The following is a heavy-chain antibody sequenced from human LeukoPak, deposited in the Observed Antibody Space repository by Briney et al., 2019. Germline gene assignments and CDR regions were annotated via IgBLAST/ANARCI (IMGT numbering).Heavy chain of an antibody. J-gene: IGHJ6*03. D-gene: IGHD3-10*01. CDR2: INHSGST. CDR1: GGSFSGYY. CDR3: ARLRLLWFGELLTYYYYYMDV. V-gene: IGHV4-34*01. Sequence: SETLSLTCAVYGGSFSGYYWSWIRQPPGKGLEWIGEINHSGSTNYNPSLKSRVTISVDTSKNQFSLKLSSVTAADTAVYYCARLRLLWFGELLTYYYYYMDVWGKGTTVTISS.